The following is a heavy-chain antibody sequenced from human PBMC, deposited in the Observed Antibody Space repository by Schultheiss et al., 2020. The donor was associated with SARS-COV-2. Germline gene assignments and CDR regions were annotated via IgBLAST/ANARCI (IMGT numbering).Heavy chain of an antibody. CDR2: ISSNGGST. CDR1: GGSISSYY. V-gene: IGHV3-64*04. Sequence: GGSLRLSCTVSGGSISSYYWSWIRQPPGKGLEYVSAISSNGGSTYYADSVKGRFTISRDNAKNSLYLQMNSLRAEDTAVYYCARDTRRAHYYDSSGQNTLGIDYWGQGTLVTVSS. D-gene: IGHD3-22*01. J-gene: IGHJ4*02. CDR3: ARDTRRAHYYDSSGQNTLGIDY.